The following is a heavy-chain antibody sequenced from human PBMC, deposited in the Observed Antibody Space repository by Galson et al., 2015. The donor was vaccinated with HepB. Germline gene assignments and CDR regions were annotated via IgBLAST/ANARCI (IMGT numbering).Heavy chain of an antibody. CDR1: GDSVSSNSAA. J-gene: IGHJ3*02. D-gene: IGHD1-1*01. CDR2: TYYRSGWYN. Sequence: CAISGDSVSSNSAAWNWIRQSPSRGLEWLGRTYYRSGWYNDYAVSVKSRITINPDTTKNQFSLQLNSVTPEDTAVYYCARDPPVHGALDIWGQGTMVTVSS. CDR3: ARDPPVHGALDI. V-gene: IGHV6-1*01.